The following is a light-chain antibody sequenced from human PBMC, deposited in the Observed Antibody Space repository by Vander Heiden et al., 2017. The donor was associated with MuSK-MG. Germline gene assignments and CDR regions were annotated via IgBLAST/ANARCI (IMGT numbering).Light chain of an antibody. CDR3: HQYGTSPQT. Sequence: DIVLTQSPGTLSLSPGEGATLSCRARPSVSSNSLAWYRQKPRQAPRLLISGASSRATGIPDMFSGSGSGTDFTLTISRLEPEDFAVYYCHQYGTSPQTFGQGTKVEV. V-gene: IGKV3-20*01. CDR1: PSVSSNS. J-gene: IGKJ1*01. CDR2: GAS.